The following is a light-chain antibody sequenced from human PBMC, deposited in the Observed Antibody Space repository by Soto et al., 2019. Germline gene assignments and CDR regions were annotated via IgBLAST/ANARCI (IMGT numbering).Light chain of an antibody. J-gene: IGKJ4*01. V-gene: IGKV3-11*01. CDR2: DAS. CDR3: QQRGSWPQLT. CDR1: QSVGIS. Sequence: EIVLTQSPGTLSLSPGERATLSCRASQSVGISLAWFQQKPGQAPRLLIYDASNRATGIPARFSGSGSGTDFTLTISSLEPEDFAVYYCQQRGSWPQLTFGGGTKVDIK.